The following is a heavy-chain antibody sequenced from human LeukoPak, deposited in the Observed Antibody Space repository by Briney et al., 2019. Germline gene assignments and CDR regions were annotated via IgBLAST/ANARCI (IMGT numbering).Heavy chain of an antibody. V-gene: IGHV2-70*04. CDR3: ARSPYYYYYMDV. Sequence: SGPTLVNPTQTLTLACTFSGFSLSTSGMRVSWIRQPPGKALEWLARIDWDDDKFYSTSLKTRLTISKDTSKNQVVLAMTNMDPVDTATYYCARSPYYYYYMDVWGKGTTVTVSS. J-gene: IGHJ6*03. CDR2: IDWDDDK. CDR1: GFSLSTSGMR.